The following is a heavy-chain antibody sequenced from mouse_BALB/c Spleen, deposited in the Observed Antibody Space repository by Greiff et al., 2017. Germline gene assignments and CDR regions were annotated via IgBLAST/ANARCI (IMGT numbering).Heavy chain of an antibody. CDR2: IYPGDGDT. J-gene: IGHJ1*01. V-gene: IGHV1-87*01. CDR1: GYTFTSYW. CDR3: ARGQFGRLRKYFDG. Sequence: QVQLKQSGAELARPGASVKLSCKASGYTFTSYWMQWVKQRPGQGLEWIGAIYPGDGDTRYTQKFKGKATLTADKSSSTAYMQLSSLASEDSAVYFCARGQFGRLRKYFDGWGAGTTVTVSS. D-gene: IGHD1-2*01.